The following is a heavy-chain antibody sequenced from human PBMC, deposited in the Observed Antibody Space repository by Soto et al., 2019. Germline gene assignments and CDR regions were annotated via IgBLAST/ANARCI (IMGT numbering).Heavy chain of an antibody. CDR3: ESYIPFLEWLSTMDV. V-gene: IGHV1-69*01. D-gene: IGHD3-3*02. Sequence: QVQPVQSGAEVKKPGSSVKVSCKASGGTFSSYAISWVRQAPGQGLEWMGGIIPIFGTANYAQKFQGRVTITADEYTSTAYMELSSLRSEDTAVYYCESYIPFLEWLSTMDVWGQGTTVTVSS. J-gene: IGHJ6*02. CDR1: GGTFSSYA. CDR2: IIPIFGTA.